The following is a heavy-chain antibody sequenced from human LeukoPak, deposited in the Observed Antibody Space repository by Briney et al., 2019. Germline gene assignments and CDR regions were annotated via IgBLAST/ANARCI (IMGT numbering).Heavy chain of an antibody. V-gene: IGHV1-24*01. CDR2: FDPEDGET. CDR1: GYTLTELS. CDR3: ARDPVAGYSYYYYGMDV. Sequence: ASVKVSCKVSGYTLTELSMHWVRQAPGKGLEWMGGFDPEDGETIYAQKLQGRVTMTTDTSTSTVYMELSSLRSEDTAVYYCARDPVAGYSYYYYGMDVWGQGTTVTVSS. D-gene: IGHD6-19*01. J-gene: IGHJ6*02.